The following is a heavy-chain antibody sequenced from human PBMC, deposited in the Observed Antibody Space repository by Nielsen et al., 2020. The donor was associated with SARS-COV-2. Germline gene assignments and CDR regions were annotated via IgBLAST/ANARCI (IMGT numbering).Heavy chain of an antibody. CDR1: GYTFTSYG. J-gene: IGHJ6*02. V-gene: IGHV1-18*01. D-gene: IGHD3-10*01. Sequence: ASVKVSCKASGYTFTSYGISWVRQAPGQGLEWMGWISAYNGNTNYAQKLQGRVTMTTDTSTSTAYMELRSLRSDDTAVYYCTSKGYYYGSGSGSYGMDVWGQGTTVTVSS. CDR2: ISAYNGNT. CDR3: TSKGYYYGSGSGSYGMDV.